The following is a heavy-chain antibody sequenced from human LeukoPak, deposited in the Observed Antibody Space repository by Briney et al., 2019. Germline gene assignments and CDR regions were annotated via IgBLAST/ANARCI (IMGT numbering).Heavy chain of an antibody. CDR3: ARDIGRYSSGWGYYYYMDV. J-gene: IGHJ6*03. CDR2: MNPNSGNT. D-gene: IGHD6-19*01. Sequence: ASVKVSCKASGYTFTSYDINWVRQATGQGLEWMGWMNPNSGNTGYAQKFQGRVTMTRNTSISTAYMELSSLRSEDTAVYYCARDIGRYSSGWGYYYYMDVWGKGTTVTVSS. V-gene: IGHV1-8*01. CDR1: GYTFTSYD.